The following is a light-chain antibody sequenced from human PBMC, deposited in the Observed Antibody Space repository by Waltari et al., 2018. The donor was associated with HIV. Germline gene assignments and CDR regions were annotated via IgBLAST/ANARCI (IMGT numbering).Light chain of an antibody. CDR3: FLSYVGARPAI. CDR1: SGPVTSGHY. Sequence: QAVVTQEPALTVSPGGTVTPTCGSSSGPVTSGHYPHWFQQNLGQAPRARIYDTTNKHSGSPARFVCSLRWVKAARTLSGAQPEDEADYICFLSYVGARPAIFGGGTKLSVL. J-gene: IGLJ2*01. CDR2: DTT. V-gene: IGLV7-46*01.